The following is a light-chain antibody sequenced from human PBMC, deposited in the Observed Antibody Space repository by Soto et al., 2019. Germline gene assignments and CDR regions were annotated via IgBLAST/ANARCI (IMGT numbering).Light chain of an antibody. J-gene: IGKJ5*01. V-gene: IGKV3-15*01. CDR1: QNVNHN. CDR2: GAS. Sequence: EIVVTQSPATLSVSPGGRATLSCRASQNVNHNFAWYQQKPGQAPRLLIYGASTRAAGTPARFSGGGSGTDFTLTISTLQSEDCALYFCQQYNNWPLITFGQGTRLEIK. CDR3: QQYNNWPLIT.